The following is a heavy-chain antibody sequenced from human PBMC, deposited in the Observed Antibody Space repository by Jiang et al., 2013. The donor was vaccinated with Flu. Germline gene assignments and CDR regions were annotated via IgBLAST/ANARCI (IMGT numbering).Heavy chain of an antibody. D-gene: IGHD2/OR15-2a*01. J-gene: IGHJ5*02. Sequence: LLKPSETLSLTCTVSGGSISNYYWSWMRQPPEKGLEWIGYIRNSGDTKYNPSLKSRVTISVDTSMNQFSLKLTSVTAADTAVYYCARRDCSTNNCHLTGGRFWFDPWGQGTLVTVSS. CDR3: ARRDCSTNNCHLTGGRFWFDP. CDR1: GGSISNYY. CDR2: IRNSGDT. V-gene: IGHV4-59*01.